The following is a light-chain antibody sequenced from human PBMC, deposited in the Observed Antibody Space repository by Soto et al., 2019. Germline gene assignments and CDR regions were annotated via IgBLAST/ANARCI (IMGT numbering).Light chain of an antibody. J-gene: IGKJ5*01. CDR2: DAS. V-gene: IGKV3-11*01. Sequence: EVVLTQSPATLSLSPGERATLSCRASQSIRTSLAWYQQKPGQAPRLVIFDASNRANGVPARFGGSGSGTDFTLTINSLEPEDFAVYYCQQRSNWPSITFGQGTRLEIK. CDR3: QQRSNWPSIT. CDR1: QSIRTS.